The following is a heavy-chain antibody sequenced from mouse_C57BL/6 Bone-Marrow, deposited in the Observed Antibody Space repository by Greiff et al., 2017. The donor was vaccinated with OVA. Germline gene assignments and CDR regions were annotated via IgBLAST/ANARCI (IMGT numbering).Heavy chain of an antibody. CDR2: ISDGGSYT. J-gene: IGHJ3*01. CDR3: ARGGLGQGFAY. V-gene: IGHV5-4*03. CDR1: GFTFSSYA. Sequence: DVKLVESGGGLVKPGGSLKLSCAASGFTFSSYAMSWVRQTPEKRLEWVATISDGGSYTYYPDNVKGRFTISRDNAKNNLYLQMSQLKSEDTAMYYCARGGLGQGFAYWGQGTLVTVSA. D-gene: IGHD4-1*01.